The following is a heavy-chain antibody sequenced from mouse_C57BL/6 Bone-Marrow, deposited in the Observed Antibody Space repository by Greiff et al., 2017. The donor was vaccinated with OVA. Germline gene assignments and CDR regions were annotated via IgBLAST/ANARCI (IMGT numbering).Heavy chain of an antibody. D-gene: IGHD1-1*01. J-gene: IGHJ2*01. CDR3: ARLLPSYFDY. Sequence: VQLQQPGAELVKPGASVKMSCKASGYTFTSYWITWVKQRHGQGLEWIGDIYPGSGGTTYNEKFKSKATLTVDTSSSTAYMQLSSLTSEDSAVYYCARLLPSYFDYWGQGTTLTVSS. CDR2: IYPGSGGT. CDR1: GYTFTSYW. V-gene: IGHV1-55*01.